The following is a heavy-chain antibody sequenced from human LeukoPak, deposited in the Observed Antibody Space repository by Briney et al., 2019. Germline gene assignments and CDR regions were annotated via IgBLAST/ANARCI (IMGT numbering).Heavy chain of an antibody. D-gene: IGHD2-15*01. J-gene: IGHJ5*02. CDR1: GFTVSSNY. V-gene: IGHV3-53*01. CDR3: ARVGSSFFGWSDP. Sequence: PGGSLRLSCAASGFTVSSNYMSWVRQAPGKGLEWVSVIYSGGTTYYADSVKGRFTISRDNSKNTLYLQMNSLRAEDTAVYYCARVGSSFFGWSDPWGQGTLVTVSS. CDR2: IYSGGTT.